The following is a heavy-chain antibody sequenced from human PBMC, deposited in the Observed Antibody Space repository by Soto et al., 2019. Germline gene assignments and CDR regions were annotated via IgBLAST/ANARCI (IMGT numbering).Heavy chain of an antibody. V-gene: IGHV4-31*03. Sequence: PLSLTGTDTGGSITSGDQAWTWIRHRPGEGLEWFGYINHRGSLYYNPSLKSRVSMSVDTSKNQFSLNLSSVTAADTAVYYCARELPQRQGRNMDVWGQGTTVIVSS. CDR2: INHRGSL. D-gene: IGHD1-1*01. CDR1: GGSITSGDQA. J-gene: IGHJ6*02. CDR3: ARELPQRQGRNMDV.